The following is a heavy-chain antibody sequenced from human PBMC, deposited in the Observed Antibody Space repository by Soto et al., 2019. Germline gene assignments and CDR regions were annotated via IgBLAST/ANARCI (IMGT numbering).Heavy chain of an antibody. D-gene: IGHD3-22*01. CDR2: ISHDGSHK. CDR3: AKDLNYYDTSGYLEGTDY. Sequence: GGSLRLSCAASGFTFNSFTMHWVRQAPGKGLEWVAVISHDGSHKYTADSVKGRFTISRDDPKNTLYLQMNSLGAEDTAIYYCAKDLNYYDTSGYLEGTDYWGQGTLVTVS. CDR1: GFTFNSFT. J-gene: IGHJ4*02. V-gene: IGHV3-30*04.